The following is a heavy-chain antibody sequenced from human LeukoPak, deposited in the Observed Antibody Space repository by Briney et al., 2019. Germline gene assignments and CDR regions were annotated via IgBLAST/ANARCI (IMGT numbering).Heavy chain of an antibody. J-gene: IGHJ5*02. Sequence: PSETLSLTCTVSGGSISSSSYYWGWLRQPPGKGLEWIVSIYYSGSTNYNPSLKSRVTISVDTSKNQFSLKLSSVTAADTAVYYCARYRSRSTRSGTATRIEENWFDPWGQGTLVTVSS. CDR2: IYYSGST. CDR3: ARYRSRSTRSGTATRIEENWFDP. D-gene: IGHD2-2*01. V-gene: IGHV4-39*07. CDR1: GGSISSSSYY.